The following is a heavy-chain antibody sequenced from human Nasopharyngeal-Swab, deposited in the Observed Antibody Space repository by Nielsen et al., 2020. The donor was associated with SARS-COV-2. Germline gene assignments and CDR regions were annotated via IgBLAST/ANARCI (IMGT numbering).Heavy chain of an antibody. CDR2: ISGSCGST. D-gene: IGHD2-2*01. CDR1: GFIFSSYA. Sequence: GSLRLSCVASGFIFSSYAMSWVRYAPGKGLEWVAAISGSCGSTYYADSVKGRFTITRDNSKNTLYLQMNSLRAEDTAVYYCAKDLNSEGYCSSTSCYVLDYYGMDVWGQGTTVTVSS. J-gene: IGHJ6*02. CDR3: AKDLNSEGYCSSTSCYVLDYYGMDV. V-gene: IGHV3-23*01.